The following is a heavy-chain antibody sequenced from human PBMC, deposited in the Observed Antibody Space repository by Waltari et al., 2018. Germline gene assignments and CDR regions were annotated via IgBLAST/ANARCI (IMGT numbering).Heavy chain of an antibody. CDR2: ISSSSSYI. CDR1: GFTFSSYS. D-gene: IGHD3-3*01. J-gene: IGHJ2*01. V-gene: IGHV3-21*01. Sequence: EVQLVESGGGLVKPGGSLRLSCAASGFTFSSYSMNWVRQAPGKGLEWVSSISSSSSYIYYADSVKGRFTISRDNAKNSLYLQMNSLRAEDTAVYYCAREVLDFWSGYSWYFDLWGRGTLVTVSS. CDR3: AREVLDFWSGYSWYFDL.